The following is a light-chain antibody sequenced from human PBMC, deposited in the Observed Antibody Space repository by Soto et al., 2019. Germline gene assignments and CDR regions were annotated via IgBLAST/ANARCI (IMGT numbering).Light chain of an antibody. CDR2: DAS. CDR1: QSVSSY. Sequence: EIVLTQSPATLSLSPGERATLSCRASQSVSSYLAWYQQKPGQAPRLLIYDASNRATGIPARFSGSGSGTDFTLTISSLGPEDFAVYYCQQRSNWPRGTFGQGTKREIK. CDR3: QQRSNWPRGT. V-gene: IGKV3-11*01. J-gene: IGKJ2*02.